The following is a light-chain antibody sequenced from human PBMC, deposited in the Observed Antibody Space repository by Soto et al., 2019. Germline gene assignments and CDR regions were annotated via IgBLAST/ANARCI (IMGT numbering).Light chain of an antibody. CDR3: QVWDSSSLHVV. CDR2: NDR. J-gene: IGLJ2*01. Sequence: SYELTQAPSVSVAPGQTAWVTCGGDDIGDKRVHWYQQRPGQAPVRVVYNDRDRPSGIPERFSGSNSGNTATLTISRVEGGDEADYYCQVWDSSSLHVVFGGGTKLTVL. CDR1: DIGDKR. V-gene: IGLV3-21*02.